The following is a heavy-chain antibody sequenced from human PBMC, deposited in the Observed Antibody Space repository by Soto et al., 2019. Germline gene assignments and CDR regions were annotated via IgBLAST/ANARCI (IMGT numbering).Heavy chain of an antibody. J-gene: IGHJ6*02. Sequence: PGGSLRLSCAASGFSFNDNWMHWVRQVPGKGLMWVSRLKSDGRDTIYADSVKGRFTVSRDSAKNTLYLQMNSLRVEDTAVYYCVRETPVPIRGGYYYYYLLDAWGQGTTVTVSS. V-gene: IGHV3-74*01. CDR3: VRETPVPIRGGYYYYYLLDA. CDR1: GFSFNDNW. D-gene: IGHD3-3*02. CDR2: LKSDGRDT.